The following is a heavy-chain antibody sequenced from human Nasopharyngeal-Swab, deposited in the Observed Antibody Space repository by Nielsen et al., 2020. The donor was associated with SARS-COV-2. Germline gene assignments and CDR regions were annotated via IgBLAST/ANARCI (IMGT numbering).Heavy chain of an antibody. CDR3: AKSFAALTTVSNFDY. V-gene: IGHV3-23*01. CDR1: GFTFSSYA. Sequence: GVLKLSCAASGFTFSSYAMSWVRQAPGKGLEWVSAISGSGGSTYYADSVKGRFTISRDNSKNTLYLQMNSLRAEDTAVYYCAKSFAALTTVSNFDYWGQGTLVTVSS. D-gene: IGHD4-17*01. J-gene: IGHJ4*02. CDR2: ISGSGGST.